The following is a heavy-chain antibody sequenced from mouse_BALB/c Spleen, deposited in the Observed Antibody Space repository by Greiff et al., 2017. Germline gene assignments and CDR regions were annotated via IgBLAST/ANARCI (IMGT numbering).Heavy chain of an antibody. V-gene: IGHV5-6-4*01. CDR2: ISSGGSYT. Sequence: DVMLVESGGGLVKPGGSLKLSCAASGFPFSSYTMSWVRQTPEKRLEWVATISSGGSYTYYPDSVKGRFTISRDNAKNTLYLQMSSMKSEDTAMYDGTRDREGGSSPFAYWGQGTRVTVSA. CDR1: GFPFSSYT. D-gene: IGHD1-1*01. CDR3: TRDREGGSSPFAY. J-gene: IGHJ3*01.